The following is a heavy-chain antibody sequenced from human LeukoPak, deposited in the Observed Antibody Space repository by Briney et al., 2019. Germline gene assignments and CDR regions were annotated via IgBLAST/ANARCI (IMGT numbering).Heavy chain of an antibody. CDR1: GGSISSHY. J-gene: IGHJ5*02. CDR3: ARQHSSGYYGSFDP. D-gene: IGHD3-22*01. V-gene: IGHV4-59*05. Sequence: SETLSLTCTVSGGSISSHYWSWIRQPPGKGLEWIGSIYYSGSTYYNPSLKSRVTISVDTSKNQFSLKLSSVTAADTAVYYCARQHSSGYYGSFDPWGQGTLVTVSS. CDR2: IYYSGST.